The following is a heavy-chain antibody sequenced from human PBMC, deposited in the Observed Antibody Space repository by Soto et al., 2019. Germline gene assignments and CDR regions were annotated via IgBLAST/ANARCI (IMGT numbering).Heavy chain of an antibody. CDR1: GFTFGGST. CDR3: ARDPKTSGGQNWAFNYFDS. D-gene: IGHD7-27*01. CDR2: IGGSGVST. Sequence: GRSLRLSFAASGFTFGGSTMSWVRQAIGKWLEWVDGIGGSGVSTYYADSVKGRFTISRDNSKSTLYLQVDSLRPEDAAVYYCARDPKTSGGQNWAFNYFDSWGQGTLVTVSS. J-gene: IGHJ4*02. V-gene: IGHV3-23*01.